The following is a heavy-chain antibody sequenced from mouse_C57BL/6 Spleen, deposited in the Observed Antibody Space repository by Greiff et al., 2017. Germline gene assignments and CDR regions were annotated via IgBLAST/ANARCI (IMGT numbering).Heavy chain of an antibody. CDR3: AREGEEGTGFAY. D-gene: IGHD3-1*01. CDR1: GFTFSSYA. Sequence: DVHLVESGGGLVKPGGSLKLSCAASGFTFSSYAMSWVRQTPEKRLEWVATISDGGSYTYYPDNVKGRFTISRDNAKNNLYLQMSHLKSEDTAMYYCAREGEEGTGFAYWGQGTLVTVSA. J-gene: IGHJ3*01. V-gene: IGHV5-4*01. CDR2: ISDGGSYT.